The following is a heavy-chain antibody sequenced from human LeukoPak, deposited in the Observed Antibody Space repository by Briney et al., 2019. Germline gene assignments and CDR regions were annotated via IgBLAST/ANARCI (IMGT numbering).Heavy chain of an antibody. CDR1: GFTFSSYA. D-gene: IGHD4-23*01. CDR3: ARDLSPGGYYYYGMDV. Sequence: PGGSLRLSCAASGFTFSSYAMHWVRQAPGKGLEWVAVISYDGSNKYYADSVKGRFTISRDNSKNTLYLQMNSLRAEDTAVYYCARDLSPGGYYYYGMDVWGQGTTVTVSS. V-gene: IGHV3-30-3*01. CDR2: ISYDGSNK. J-gene: IGHJ6*02.